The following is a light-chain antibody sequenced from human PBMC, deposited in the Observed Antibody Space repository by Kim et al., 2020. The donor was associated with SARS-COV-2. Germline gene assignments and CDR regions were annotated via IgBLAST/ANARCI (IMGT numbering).Light chain of an antibody. CDR1: SSDVGSYNY. V-gene: IGLV2-14*03. CDR2: DVT. Sequence: QSALTQPASVSGSPGQSITVSCTGTSSDVGSYNYVSWYQQHPGKAPKLMIYDVTKRPSGISIRFSGSKSGNTASLTISGLRAEDEADYYCASYTSSSTWVFGGGTQLTVL. CDR3: ASYTSSSTWV. J-gene: IGLJ3*02.